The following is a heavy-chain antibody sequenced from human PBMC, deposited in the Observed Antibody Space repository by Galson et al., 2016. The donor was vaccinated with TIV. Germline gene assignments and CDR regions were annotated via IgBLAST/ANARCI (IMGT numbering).Heavy chain of an antibody. CDR3: AKGKEYYEF. Sequence: SGAEVKKPGESLIISCKASGYMFSAHWFGWVRQMPGKGPEWIGIMNPGDSETRYSPSFEGKVTISADHSISTAYLQWHSLKASDTAVYYCAKGKEYYEFWGQGTLVTVSS. J-gene: IGHJ4*02. CDR1: GYMFSAHW. V-gene: IGHV5-51*03. D-gene: IGHD3-16*01. CDR2: MNPGDSET.